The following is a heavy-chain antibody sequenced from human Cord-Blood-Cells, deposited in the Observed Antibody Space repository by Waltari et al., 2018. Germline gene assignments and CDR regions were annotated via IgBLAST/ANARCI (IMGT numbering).Heavy chain of an antibody. V-gene: IGHV5-51*01. CDR2: IYPGDSDT. D-gene: IGHD5-12*01. CDR3: AISGYSGYDFDWYFDL. CDR1: GYSFPRYW. J-gene: IGHJ2*01. Sequence: EVQLAQSGAEVKKPGESLKISCKGSGYSFPRYWIGWVRQMPGKGLEWMGIIYPGDSDTRDSPSFQGQVTSSADKSISTAYLQWSSLKASDTAMYYCAISGYSGYDFDWYFDLWGRGTLVTVSS.